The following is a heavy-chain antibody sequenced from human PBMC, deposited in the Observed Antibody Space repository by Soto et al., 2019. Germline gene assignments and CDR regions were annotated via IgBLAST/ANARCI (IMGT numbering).Heavy chain of an antibody. CDR1: GFTFSSYG. J-gene: IGHJ4*02. CDR2: IWYDGSNK. V-gene: IGHV3-33*01. CDR3: GSGDCYSRGHCYSLSDY. D-gene: IGHD2-21*02. Sequence: QVQLVESGGGVVQPGRSLRLSCAASGFTFSSYGMHWVRQAPGKGLEWVAVIWYDGSNKYYADSVKGRFTISRDNSKNTLYLQMNSLRAEDTAVYYCGSGDCYSRGHCYSLSDYWGQGTLVTVSS.